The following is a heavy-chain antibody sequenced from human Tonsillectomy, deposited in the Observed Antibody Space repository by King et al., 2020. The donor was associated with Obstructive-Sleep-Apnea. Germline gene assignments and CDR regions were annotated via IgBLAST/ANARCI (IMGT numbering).Heavy chain of an antibody. D-gene: IGHD2-15*01. CDR2: ITWNSGTI. Sequence: VQLVESGGGLVQPARSLRLSCAASGFTFDDYAMHWVRQAPGKGLEWVSGITWNSGTIGYADSVKGRFTISRDNAENSLYLQMNSLRAEDTAFYYCAKDIAISGMVALYIWGQGTMVTVSS. CDR3: AKDIAISGMVALYI. J-gene: IGHJ3*02. V-gene: IGHV3-9*01. CDR1: GFTFDDYA.